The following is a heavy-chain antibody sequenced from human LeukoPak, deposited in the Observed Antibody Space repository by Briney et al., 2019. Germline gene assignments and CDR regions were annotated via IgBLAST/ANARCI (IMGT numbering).Heavy chain of an antibody. J-gene: IGHJ4*02. CDR2: ISDDGNRQ. V-gene: IGHV3-30*18. D-gene: IGHD3-10*01. CDR3: VKDRTGTYTLDY. Sequence: PGGSLRLSCAASGFTFSSYGMHWVRQAPGKGLEWVAFISDDGNRQHYADSVKGRFTISRDNSKNTLNLQMNSLRAEDTAVYYCVKDRTGTYTLDYWGQGTLVTVSS. CDR1: GFTFSSYG.